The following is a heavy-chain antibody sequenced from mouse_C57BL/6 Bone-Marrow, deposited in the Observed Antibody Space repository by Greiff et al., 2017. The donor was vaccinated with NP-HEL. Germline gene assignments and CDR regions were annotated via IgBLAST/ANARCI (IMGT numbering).Heavy chain of an antibody. J-gene: IGHJ1*03. CDR3: ARGAYYYGSWYFDV. V-gene: IGHV1-82*01. Sequence: LQESGPELVKPGASVKISCKASGYAFSSSWMNWVKQRPGKGLEWIGRIYPGDGDTNYNGKFKGKSTLTVDKSSSTAYMQLSSLTSEDSAVYYCARGAYYYGSWYFDVWGTGTTVTVSS. D-gene: IGHD1-1*01. CDR1: GYAFSSSW. CDR2: IYPGDGDT.